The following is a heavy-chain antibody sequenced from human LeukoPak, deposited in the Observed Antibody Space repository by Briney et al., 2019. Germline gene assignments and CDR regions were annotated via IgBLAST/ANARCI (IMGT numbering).Heavy chain of an antibody. V-gene: IGHV3-30*18. J-gene: IGHJ4*02. Sequence: GRSLRLSCAASGFTFSSYGMHWVRQAPSKGLEWVAVISYDGSNKYYADSVKGRFTISRDNSKNTLYLQMNSLRAEDTAVYYCAKEFYSSPYFDYWGQGTLVTVSS. D-gene: IGHD6-13*01. CDR3: AKEFYSSPYFDY. CDR2: ISYDGSNK. CDR1: GFTFSSYG.